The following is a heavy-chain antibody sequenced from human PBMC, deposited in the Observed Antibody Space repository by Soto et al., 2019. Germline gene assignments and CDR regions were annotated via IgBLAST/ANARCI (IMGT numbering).Heavy chain of an antibody. D-gene: IGHD5-18*01. CDR1: GFTFSSYA. J-gene: IGHJ6*03. CDR2: ISGSGGST. CDR3: AKDNSYGDYYYYMDV. V-gene: IGHV3-23*01. Sequence: VQLLESGGGLVQPGGSLRLSCAASGFTFSSYAMSWVRQAPGKGLEWVSAISGSGGSTYYADSVKGRFTISRDNSKNTLYLQMNTLRAEHTAVYYCAKDNSYGDYYYYMDVWGKGTTVTVSS.